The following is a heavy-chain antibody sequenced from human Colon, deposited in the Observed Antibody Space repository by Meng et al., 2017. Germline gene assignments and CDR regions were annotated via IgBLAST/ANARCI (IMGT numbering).Heavy chain of an antibody. J-gene: IGHJ3*02. D-gene: IGHD1-7*01. V-gene: IGHV4-34*02. Sequence: QVSFQQGAKGRLRLTSTSSLSLAVYGGTFCGHYWSCTRQDPGKGLEWIGEISHTGTTKYNPSLKSRVTMSVDTSKNSFSLRLSSVTAADTGIYYCAIVEAGTHQGAFNIWGQGTMVTVSS. CDR1: GGTFCGHY. CDR2: ISHTGTT. CDR3: AIVEAGTHQGAFNI.